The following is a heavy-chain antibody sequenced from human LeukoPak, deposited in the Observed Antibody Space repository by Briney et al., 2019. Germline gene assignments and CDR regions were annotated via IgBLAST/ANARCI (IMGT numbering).Heavy chain of an antibody. D-gene: IGHD3-16*01. CDR3: ASGGLSGGPFHY. CDR1: GFTFSDYY. J-gene: IGHJ4*02. CDR2: ISSSGSTI. V-gene: IGHV3-11*01. Sequence: GGSLRLSCAASGFTFSDYYMSWIRQAPGKGLEWVSYISSSGSTIYYADSVKGRFTISRDTSKNTLYLQMNSLRAEDTAVYYCASGGLSGGPFHYWSQGTLVTVSS.